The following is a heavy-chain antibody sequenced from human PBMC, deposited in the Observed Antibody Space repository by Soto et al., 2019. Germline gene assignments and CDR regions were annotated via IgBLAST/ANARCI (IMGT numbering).Heavy chain of an antibody. CDR2: IYYSGST. D-gene: IGHD2-2*01. Sequence: PSETLSLTCTVSGGSISSYYWSWIRQPPGKGLEWIGYIYYSGSTNYNPSLKSRVTISVDTSKNQFSLKLSSVTAADTAVYYWARVVVVPAAMDYYYYMDVWGKGTTVTVSS. J-gene: IGHJ6*03. CDR3: ARVVVVPAAMDYYYYMDV. CDR1: GGSISSYY. V-gene: IGHV4-59*08.